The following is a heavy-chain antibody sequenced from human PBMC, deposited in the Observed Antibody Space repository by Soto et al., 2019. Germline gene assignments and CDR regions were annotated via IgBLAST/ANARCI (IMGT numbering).Heavy chain of an antibody. J-gene: IGHJ4*02. Sequence: GGSLRLSCAASGFTFSSYAMSWVRQAPGKGLEWVSAISGSGGSTYYADSVKGRFTISRDNSKNTLYLQMNSLRAEDTAVYYCAREGYCSSTSCYASYYFDYWGQGTLVTVSS. CDR2: ISGSGGST. CDR3: AREGYCSSTSCYASYYFDY. V-gene: IGHV3-23*01. CDR1: GFTFSSYA. D-gene: IGHD2-2*01.